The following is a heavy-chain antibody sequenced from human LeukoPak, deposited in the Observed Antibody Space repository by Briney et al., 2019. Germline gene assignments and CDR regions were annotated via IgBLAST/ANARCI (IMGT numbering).Heavy chain of an antibody. V-gene: IGHV4-39*01. D-gene: IGHD6-13*01. CDR1: GGSISSSSYY. CDR2: IYYSGST. J-gene: IGHJ4*02. Sequence: PSESLSLTCTVSGGSISSSSYYWGWIRQPPGKGLEWIGSIYYSGSTYYNPSLKSRVTISVDTSKSQFSLKLSSVTAADTAVYYCARSVGAAGTRPYFDYWGQGTLVTVSS. CDR3: ARSVGAAGTRPYFDY.